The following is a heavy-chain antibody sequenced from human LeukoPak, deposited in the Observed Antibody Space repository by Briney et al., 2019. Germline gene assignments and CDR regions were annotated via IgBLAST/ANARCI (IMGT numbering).Heavy chain of an antibody. D-gene: IGHD4-23*01. CDR1: GGPISSYY. J-gene: IGHJ4*02. CDR2: IYYSGST. CDR3: ARDDGGNSENY. Sequence: SETLSLTCTVSGGPISSYYWSWIRQPPGKGLEWIGYIYYSGSTNYNPSLKSRVTISVDTSKNQFSLKLSSVTAADTAVYYCARDDGGNSENYWGQGTLVTVSS. V-gene: IGHV4-59*01.